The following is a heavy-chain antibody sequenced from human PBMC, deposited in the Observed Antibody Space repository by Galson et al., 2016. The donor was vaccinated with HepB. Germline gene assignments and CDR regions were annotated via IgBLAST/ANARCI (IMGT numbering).Heavy chain of an antibody. D-gene: IGHD4-17*01. CDR2: ISGSGNSI. J-gene: IGHJ4*02. Sequence: SLRLSCAASGLTLSSYAVTWVRQAPGKGLEWVSTISGSGNSILYGDSVKGRLTISRDNSKNIVYLQMNSLRAEDTALYYCAKDPNGDYIGAYDSWGQGTLVTVSS. CDR1: GLTLSSYA. CDR3: AKDPNGDYIGAYDS. V-gene: IGHV3-23*01.